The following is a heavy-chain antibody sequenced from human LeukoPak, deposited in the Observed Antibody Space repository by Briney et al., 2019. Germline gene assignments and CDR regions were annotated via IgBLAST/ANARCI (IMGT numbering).Heavy chain of an antibody. CDR1: GFTVSSSY. J-gene: IGHJ1*01. CDR2: IHSDGST. V-gene: IGHV3-53*01. D-gene: IGHD2-15*01. Sequence: GGSLRLSCAVSGFTVSSSYMSWVRQAPGEGLEWVSVIHSDGSTHYADSVKGRFTISRDNSKNTLYLQMNSLRAEDTAVFYCVARFCSGPSCYSGPLNHSSQGTLVTVSS. CDR3: VARFCSGPSCYSGPLNH.